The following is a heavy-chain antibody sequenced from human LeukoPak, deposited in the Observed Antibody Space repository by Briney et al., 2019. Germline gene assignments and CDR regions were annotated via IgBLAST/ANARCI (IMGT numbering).Heavy chain of an antibody. J-gene: IGHJ4*02. CDR2: IIPIFGTA. CDR1: GGTFISYA. V-gene: IGHV1-69*13. CDR3: ASGPRVTIFGVDPYYFDY. D-gene: IGHD3-3*01. Sequence: ASVKVSCKASGGTFISYAISWVRQAPGQGLEWMGGIIPIFGTANYAQKFQGRVTITADESTSTAYMELSSLRSEDTAVYYCASGPRVTIFGVDPYYFDYWGQGTLVTVSS.